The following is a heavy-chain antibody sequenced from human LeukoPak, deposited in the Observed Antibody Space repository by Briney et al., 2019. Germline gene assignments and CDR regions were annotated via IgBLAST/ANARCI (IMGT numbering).Heavy chain of an antibody. D-gene: IGHD1-14*01. V-gene: IGHV3-30*02. CDR3: AKGTGGFDY. CDR1: GFTFSSYG. CDR2: IRNDATNK. Sequence: GGSLRLSCAASGFTFSSYGMHWVRQAPGKGLEWVALIRNDATNKYYADSVKGRFTISRDNSKNTLYLQMNGLRAEDTAVYYCAKGTGGFDYWGQGTLVTVSS. J-gene: IGHJ4*02.